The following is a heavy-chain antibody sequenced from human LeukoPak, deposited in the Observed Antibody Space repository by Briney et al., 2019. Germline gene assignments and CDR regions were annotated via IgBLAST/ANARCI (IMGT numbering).Heavy chain of an antibody. CDR3: ARLSAPELLPFDY. V-gene: IGHV5-51*01. D-gene: IGHD1-7*01. Sequence: GESLKISCKGSGYSFTSYWVGWVRQRPGKGLEWMGIIYPGDSDTRYSPSFQGQVTISADKSISTAYLQWSSLKASDTAMYYCARLSAPELLPFDYWGQGTLVTVSS. J-gene: IGHJ4*02. CDR1: GYSFTSYW. CDR2: IYPGDSDT.